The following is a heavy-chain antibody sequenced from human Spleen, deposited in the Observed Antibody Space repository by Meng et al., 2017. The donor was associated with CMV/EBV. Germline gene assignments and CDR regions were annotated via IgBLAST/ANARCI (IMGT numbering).Heavy chain of an antibody. Sequence: SLKISCEASGFTFDLYDMAWVRQAPGKGLEWVSSITWNSGSRDYADSVKGRFTISRDNAKNSLHLQMNSLRAEDTALYYCAKDMNFWGGQGAFDIWGQGTMVTVSS. CDR2: ITWNSGSR. J-gene: IGHJ3*02. CDR3: AKDMNFWGGQGAFDI. D-gene: IGHD3-3*01. CDR1: GFTFDLYD. V-gene: IGHV3-9*01.